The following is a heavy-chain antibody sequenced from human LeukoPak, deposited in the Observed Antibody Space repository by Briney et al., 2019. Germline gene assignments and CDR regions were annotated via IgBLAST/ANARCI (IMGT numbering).Heavy chain of an antibody. Sequence: GGSLRLSCAASGFAFGTYWMTWVRQAPGKGLEWVANIKIDGTEKRYADSVKGRFTIPRDNAKNSLYLQMSSLRAEDTAVYYCARRVVGGTDYFDYWGQGTLVTVSS. CDR2: IKIDGTEK. V-gene: IGHV3-7*01. J-gene: IGHJ4*02. CDR3: ARRVVGGTDYFDY. D-gene: IGHD1-26*01. CDR1: GFAFGTYW.